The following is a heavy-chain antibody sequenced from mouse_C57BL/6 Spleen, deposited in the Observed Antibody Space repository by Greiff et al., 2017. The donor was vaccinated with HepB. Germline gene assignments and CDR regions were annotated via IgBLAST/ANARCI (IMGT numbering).Heavy chain of an antibody. CDR1: GYTFTDYY. Sequence: VQLQQSGPVLVKPGASVKMSCKASGYTFTDYYMNWVKQSHGKSLEWIGVINPYNGGTSYNQKFKGKATLTVDKSSSTAYMELNSLTSEDSAVYYCARGEGRLRGYFDYWGQGTTLTVSS. CDR3: ARGEGRLRGYFDY. CDR2: INPYNGGT. D-gene: IGHD2-4*01. J-gene: IGHJ2*01. V-gene: IGHV1-19*01.